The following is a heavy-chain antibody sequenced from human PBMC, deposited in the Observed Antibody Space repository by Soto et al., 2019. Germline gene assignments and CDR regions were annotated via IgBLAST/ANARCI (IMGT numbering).Heavy chain of an antibody. CDR3: ARDPGGLYYYGSGRNVYYFDY. Sequence: EVQLVESGGGLVKPGGSLRLSCAASGFTFSSYSMNWVRQAPGKGLEWVSSISSSSSYIYYADSVKGRFTICRDNAKNLLYLQMNSLRAEDTAVYYCARDPGGLYYYGSGRNVYYFDYWGQGTLVTVSS. CDR2: ISSSSSYI. J-gene: IGHJ4*02. D-gene: IGHD3-10*01. CDR1: GFTFSSYS. V-gene: IGHV3-21*01.